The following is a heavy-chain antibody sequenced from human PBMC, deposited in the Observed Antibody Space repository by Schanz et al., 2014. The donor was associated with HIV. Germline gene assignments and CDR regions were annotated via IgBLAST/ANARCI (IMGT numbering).Heavy chain of an antibody. CDR3: AKGLTIWLQPPFDY. J-gene: IGHJ4*02. D-gene: IGHD5-12*01. CDR2: ISGSGGSP. Sequence: EVQLVESGGGLVQPGGSLGLSCAASGSTFSSYWMHWVRQAPGKGLVWVSTISGSGGSPYYADSVKGRFTISRDNSKNTLYLQMNSLRAEDTAVYYCAKGLTIWLQPPFDYWGQGTLVTVSS. V-gene: IGHV3-23*04. CDR1: GSTFSSYW.